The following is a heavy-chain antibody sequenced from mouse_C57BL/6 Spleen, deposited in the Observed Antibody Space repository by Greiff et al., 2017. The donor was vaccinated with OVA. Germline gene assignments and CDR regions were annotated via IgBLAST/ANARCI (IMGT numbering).Heavy chain of an antibody. Sequence: VKLQQPGAELVRPGFSVKLSCKASGYTFTSYWMHWVKQRPIQGLEWIGNIDPSDSEPHYNQKFKDKATLTVDKSSSTAYMQLSSLTSEDSAVYYCVSYSSYARDYWGQGTSVTVSS. V-gene: IGHV1-52*01. J-gene: IGHJ4*01. CDR1: GYTFTSYW. CDR2: IDPSDSEP. D-gene: IGHD2-12*01. CDR3: VSYSSYARDY.